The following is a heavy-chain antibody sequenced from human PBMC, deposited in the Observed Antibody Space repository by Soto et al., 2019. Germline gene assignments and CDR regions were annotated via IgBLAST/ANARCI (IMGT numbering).Heavy chain of an antibody. CDR1: GFTFRTYA. V-gene: IGHV3-23*01. Sequence: PGGSLRLSCAASGFTFRTYAMSWVRQAPGKGLEWVSTISGSGGRTYNADSVKGRFTISRDNSKNALYLQLNSLRAEDTAVYYCAKDRRQGAVAGTNDFDYWGQGTLVTVSS. CDR2: ISGSGGRT. CDR3: AKDRRQGAVAGTNDFDY. J-gene: IGHJ4*02. D-gene: IGHD6-19*01.